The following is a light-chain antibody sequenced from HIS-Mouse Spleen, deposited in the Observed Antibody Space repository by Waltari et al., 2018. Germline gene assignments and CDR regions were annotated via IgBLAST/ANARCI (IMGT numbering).Light chain of an antibody. CDR1: ALPTKY. J-gene: IGLJ2*01. V-gene: IGLV3-10*01. CDR2: EDS. CDR3: YSTDSSGNHRV. Sequence: SYELTQPPSVSVSPGQTARITCSGDALPTKYAYWYQQKSGQAPVRGIYEDSKRPSGIPGRFSGSSSGRMATLTISGAQVEDEADYYCYSTDSSGNHRVFGGGTKLTVL.